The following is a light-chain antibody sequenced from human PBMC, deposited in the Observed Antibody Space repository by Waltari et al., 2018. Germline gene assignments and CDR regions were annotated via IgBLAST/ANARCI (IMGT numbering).Light chain of an antibody. Sequence: DIQMTQSPSSLSASVGDRVTITCRASQSISSYLNWYQQKPGKAPKLLIYAASSLQSGVPSRFSGSGAGRDSPLSISSLQPEDFATYYCQQSYRHTRTFGQGTKVEIK. J-gene: IGKJ1*01. V-gene: IGKV1-39*01. CDR3: QQSYRHTRT. CDR1: QSISSY. CDR2: AAS.